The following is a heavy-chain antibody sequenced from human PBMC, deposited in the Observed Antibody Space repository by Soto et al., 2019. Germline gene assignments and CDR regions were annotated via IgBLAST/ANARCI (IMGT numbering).Heavy chain of an antibody. J-gene: IGHJ3*02. CDR1: GFTVDDYA. Sequence: EVQLVDSWGGLVQPGRSLRLSCAASGFTVDDYAMHWVRQAPGKGLEWVSGISWNSGSIGYADSVKGRFTISRDNAKNSLYLQMTSLRAEDTALYYCAKATIAARPRGAFDIWGQGTMVTVSS. CDR3: AKATIAARPRGAFDI. CDR2: ISWNSGSI. V-gene: IGHV3-9*01. D-gene: IGHD6-6*01.